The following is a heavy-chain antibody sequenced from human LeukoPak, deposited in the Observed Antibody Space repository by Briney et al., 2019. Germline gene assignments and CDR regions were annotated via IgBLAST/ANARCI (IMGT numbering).Heavy chain of an antibody. CDR1: GFTFSSSW. Sequence: GGSLRLSCAASGFTFSSSWMSWVRQAPGKGLEWVANIKQDGSEKYYVDSVKGRFTISRDNAKNSLYLQMNSLGAEDTAVYYCARDRYSSGWYDNYYYMDVWGKGTTVTISS. V-gene: IGHV3-7*01. D-gene: IGHD6-19*01. CDR3: ARDRYSSGWYDNYYYMDV. J-gene: IGHJ6*03. CDR2: IKQDGSEK.